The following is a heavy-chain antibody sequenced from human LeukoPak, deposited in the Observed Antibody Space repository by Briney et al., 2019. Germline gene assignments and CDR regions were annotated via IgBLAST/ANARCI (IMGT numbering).Heavy chain of an antibody. D-gene: IGHD6-13*01. CDR2: INPNSGDT. J-gene: IGHJ2*01. V-gene: IGHV1-2*04. CDR1: GYTFTEYY. Sequence: ASVRVSCKASGYTFTEYYMHWVRQAPGQGLEWMGWINPNSGDTNYAQKFQGWVTMTRDTSISTAYMELSRLRSDDTAVYFCASVIAASGTRNWYFDLWGRGTLVTVSS. CDR3: ASVIAASGTRNWYFDL.